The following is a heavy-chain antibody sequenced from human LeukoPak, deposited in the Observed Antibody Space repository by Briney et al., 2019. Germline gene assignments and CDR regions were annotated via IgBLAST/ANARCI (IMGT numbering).Heavy chain of an antibody. V-gene: IGHV3-21*01. CDR2: ISSSSSYI. Sequence: GGSLRLSCAASGFTFSSYSMNWVRQAPGKGLEWVSSISSSSSYIYYADSVKGRFTISRDNAKNSLYLQMNSLRPEDTAVYYCAKGGSNNWSFDNWGQGTLVTVSS. CDR3: AKGGSNNWSFDN. D-gene: IGHD1-1*01. CDR1: GFTFSSYS. J-gene: IGHJ4*02.